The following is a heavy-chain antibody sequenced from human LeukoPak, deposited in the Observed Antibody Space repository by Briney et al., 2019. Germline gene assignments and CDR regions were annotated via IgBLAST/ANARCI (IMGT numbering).Heavy chain of an antibody. Sequence: PGGSLRLSCAASGFTFSTYGMHWLRQAPGKGLEWVAVIWNDGSNKYYADSVKGRFTISRDNSEDTLYLQMNSLRADDTAIYYCAKHWRGPYRPADYWGQGTLVTVSS. V-gene: IGHV3-33*06. D-gene: IGHD1-1*01. CDR1: GFTFSTYG. CDR3: AKHWRGPYRPADY. J-gene: IGHJ4*02. CDR2: IWNDGSNK.